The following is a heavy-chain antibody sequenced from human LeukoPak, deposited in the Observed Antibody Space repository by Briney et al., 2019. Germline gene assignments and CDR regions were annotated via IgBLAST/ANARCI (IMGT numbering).Heavy chain of an antibody. CDR3: ATFPKLKYSSSWSLDY. CDR1: GYTLTELS. Sequence: ASVKVSCKVSGYTLTELSMHWVRQAPGKGLEWMGGSDPEDGETIYAQKFQGRVSMTEDTSTDTAYMEVSSLRSEDTAVYYCATFPKLKYSSSWSLDYWGQGTLVTVSS. V-gene: IGHV1-24*01. CDR2: SDPEDGET. J-gene: IGHJ4*02. D-gene: IGHD6-13*01.